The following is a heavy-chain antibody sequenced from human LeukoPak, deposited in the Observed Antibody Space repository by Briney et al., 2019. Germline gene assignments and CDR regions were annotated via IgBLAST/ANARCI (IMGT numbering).Heavy chain of an antibody. CDR2: ISSSSYI. CDR1: GFTFSSYG. CDR3: ARMGYSYGYGRYYYYGMDV. V-gene: IGHV3-21*01. J-gene: IGHJ6*02. D-gene: IGHD5-18*01. Sequence: GGSLRLSCAASGFTFSSYGMHWVRQAPGKGLEWVSSISSSSYIYYADSVKGRFTISRDNAKNSLYLQMNSLRAEDTAVYYCARMGYSYGYGRYYYYGMDVWGQGTTVTVSS.